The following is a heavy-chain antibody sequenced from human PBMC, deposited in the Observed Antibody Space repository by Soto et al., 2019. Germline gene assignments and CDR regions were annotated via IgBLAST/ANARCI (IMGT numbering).Heavy chain of an antibody. CDR1: GGSISSHY. CDR2: IDYSGST. CDR3: ASMRKYGYWYFDY. Sequence: SETLSLTCTVSGGSISSHYWSWIRQSPGKGMEWIGNIDYSGSTNYNPSLKSRVTISVDTSKKQFSLKLRSVTGADTAVYYCASMRKYGYWYFDYWGQGTLVTVSS. V-gene: IGHV4-59*11. D-gene: IGHD3-22*01. J-gene: IGHJ4*02.